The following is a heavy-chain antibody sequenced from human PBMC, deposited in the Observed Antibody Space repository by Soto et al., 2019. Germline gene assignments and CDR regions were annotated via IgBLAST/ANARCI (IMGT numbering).Heavy chain of an antibody. CDR1: GGSLRSAKW. Sequence: SEALSDRWAGSGGSLRSAKWWAWVRQSAGRGLEWIGEIYHSGTTNYSPSLKSRLTISMDTSRNQFSLQLTSVTAADTAVYFCARDQGYLFFYAAAHNYIHTVAWRHGTPVTV. J-gene: IGHJ4*03. V-gene: IGHV4-4*02. D-gene: IGHD1-1*01. CDR3: ARDQGYLFFYAAAHNYIHTVA. CDR2: IYHSGTT.